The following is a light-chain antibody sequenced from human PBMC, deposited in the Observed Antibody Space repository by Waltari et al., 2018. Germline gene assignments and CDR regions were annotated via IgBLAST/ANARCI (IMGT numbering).Light chain of an antibody. Sequence: EVVLTQSPGTLSLSPGERATLSCRASASVRRAFTWYQQKPGQAPRLLIYDTSTRATGVPDRFSGSGSGTDFSLTISRLEPEDSAVYFCQHNVRLPVTFGQGTKVEIK. CDR1: ASVRRAF. V-gene: IGKV3-20*01. J-gene: IGKJ1*01. CDR2: DTS. CDR3: QHNVRLPVT.